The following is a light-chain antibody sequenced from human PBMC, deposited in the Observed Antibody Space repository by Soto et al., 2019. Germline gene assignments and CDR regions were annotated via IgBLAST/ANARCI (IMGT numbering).Light chain of an antibody. CDR1: KSISSN. Sequence: DIQMTQSPSSLSASVGDRVTITCRASKSISSNLNWYQQKPVKTPKLLIDAASYLQSGVPSTFSGSGTGTDITITISSRQLEDFGTYFCHQRHSIRRKFGQGTKV. CDR3: HQRHSIRRK. V-gene: IGKV1-39*01. CDR2: AAS. J-gene: IGKJ1*01.